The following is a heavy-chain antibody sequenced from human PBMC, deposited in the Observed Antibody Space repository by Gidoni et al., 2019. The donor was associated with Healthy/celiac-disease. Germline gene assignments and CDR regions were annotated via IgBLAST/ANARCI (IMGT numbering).Heavy chain of an antibody. Sequence: QVQLQESGPGLVKPSETLSLTCTVSGGSISSYYWSWIRQPPGKGLEWIGYIYYSGSNNYNPSLKSRVTISVDTSKNQFSLKLSSVTAADTAVYYCARVNVPVFYMDVWGKGTTVTVSS. CDR3: ARVNVPVFYMDV. CDR1: GGSISSYY. CDR2: IYYSGSN. V-gene: IGHV4-59*01. J-gene: IGHJ6*03. D-gene: IGHD2-8*01.